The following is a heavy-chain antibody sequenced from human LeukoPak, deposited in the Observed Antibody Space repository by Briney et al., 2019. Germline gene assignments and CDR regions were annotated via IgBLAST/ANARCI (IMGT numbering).Heavy chain of an antibody. J-gene: IGHJ4*02. CDR3: ARVRRRLLLMRVPYYFDY. CDR2: INHSGST. D-gene: IGHD2-8*01. CDR1: GGSISSGSYY. V-gene: IGHV4-39*07. Sequence: SETLSLTCTVSGGSISSGSYYWSWIRQPPGKGLEWIGEINHSGSTNYNPSLKSRVTISVDTSKNQFSLKLSSVTAADTAVYYCARVRRRLLLMRVPYYFDYWGQGTLVTVSS.